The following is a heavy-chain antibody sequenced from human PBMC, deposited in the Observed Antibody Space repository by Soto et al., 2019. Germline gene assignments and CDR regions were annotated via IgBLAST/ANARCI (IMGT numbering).Heavy chain of an antibody. V-gene: IGHV4-39*01. D-gene: IGHD5-18*01. Sequence: SETLSLTCTVSGGSISSSSYYWGWIRQPPGKGLEWIGSIYYSGSTYYNPSLKSRVTISVDTSKNQLSLKLSSVTAADTAVYYCARRRDTAMVSTSKYFDYWGQGTLVTVSS. CDR3: ARRRDTAMVSTSKYFDY. J-gene: IGHJ4*02. CDR2: IYYSGST. CDR1: GGSISSSSYY.